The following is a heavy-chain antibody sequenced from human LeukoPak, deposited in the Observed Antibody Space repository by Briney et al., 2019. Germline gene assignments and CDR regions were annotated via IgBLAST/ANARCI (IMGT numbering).Heavy chain of an antibody. Sequence: GASVKVSCKASGYTFSNYNIHWLRQAPGQGLEWMGIVNPSGDSTNYAQNFQGRVTMTGDTSTSTVYMELSSLRSEDTAVYYCARDHPEMATIGGAFDIWGQGTMVTVSS. J-gene: IGHJ3*02. V-gene: IGHV1-46*01. D-gene: IGHD5-24*01. CDR2: VNPSGDST. CDR3: ARDHPEMATIGGAFDI. CDR1: GYTFSNYN.